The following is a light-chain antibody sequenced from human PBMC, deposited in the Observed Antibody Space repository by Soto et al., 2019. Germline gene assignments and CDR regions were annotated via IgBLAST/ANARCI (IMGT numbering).Light chain of an antibody. Sequence: EIVMTQSPATLSVSPGERVTLSCRASQSISRNLAWYQQKPGQAPRLLIYAASTRATGIPARFSGSGSGTEFTLTISSLQSEDFAVYYCQQYGSSGTFGQGTKVDIK. V-gene: IGKV3-15*01. CDR1: QSISRN. CDR2: AAS. J-gene: IGKJ1*01. CDR3: QQYGSSGT.